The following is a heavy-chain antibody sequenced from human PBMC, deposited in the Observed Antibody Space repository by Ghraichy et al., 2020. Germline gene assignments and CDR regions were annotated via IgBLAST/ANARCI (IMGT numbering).Heavy chain of an antibody. Sequence: SVKVSCKASGGTFSSYAISWVRQAPGQGLEWMGRIIPILGIANYAQKFQGRVTITADKSTSTAYMELSSLRSEDTAVYYCARDWVLVPAAMIGVNYYYYGMDVWGQGTTVTVSS. J-gene: IGHJ6*02. CDR3: ARDWVLVPAAMIGVNYYYYGMDV. CDR2: IIPILGIA. V-gene: IGHV1-69*04. CDR1: GGTFSSYA. D-gene: IGHD2-2*01.